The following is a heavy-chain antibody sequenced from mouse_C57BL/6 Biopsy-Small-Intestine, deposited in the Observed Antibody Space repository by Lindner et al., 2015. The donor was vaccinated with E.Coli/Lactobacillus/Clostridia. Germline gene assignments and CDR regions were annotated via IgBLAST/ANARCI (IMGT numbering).Heavy chain of an antibody. CDR1: GFNIKDDY. CDR2: IDPANGNT. V-gene: IGHV14-3*01. J-gene: IGHJ2*01. CDR3: ASRYGNHYFDS. D-gene: IGHD2-10*02. Sequence: VQLQESGAELVRPGSSVKLSCAASGFNIKDDYIHWVKQRPEQGLEWIGRIDPANGNTKYAPKFQDKATLTADTSSNTAYLQLSSLTSEDTAVYYCASRYGNHYFDSWGQGTTLTVSS.